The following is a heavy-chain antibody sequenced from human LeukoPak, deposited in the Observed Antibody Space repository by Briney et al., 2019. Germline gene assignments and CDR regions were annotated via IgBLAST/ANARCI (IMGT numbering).Heavy chain of an antibody. V-gene: IGHV1-69*01. CDR3: ARFPGDILTGSRYNDY. CDR1: GGTFSSYA. Sequence: SVKVSCKASGGTFSSYAISWVRQAPGQGLEWMGGIIPIFGTANYAQKFQGRVTITADESTSTAYMELSSLRSEDTAVYYCARFPGDILTGSRYNDYWGQGTLVTVSS. D-gene: IGHD3-9*01. J-gene: IGHJ4*02. CDR2: IIPIFGTA.